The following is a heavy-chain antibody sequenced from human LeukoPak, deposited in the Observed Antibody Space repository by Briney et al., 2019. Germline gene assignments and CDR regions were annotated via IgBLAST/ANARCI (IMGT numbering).Heavy chain of an antibody. V-gene: IGHV3-7*01. CDR3: ASSWFGEVPHPNY. CDR2: IKQDGREK. CDR1: GFTFRSYW. J-gene: IGHJ4*02. Sequence: GGSLRLSCTVSGFTFRSYWMNWVRQAPGKGLEWVANIKQDGREKYYVESVKGRFTISRDNAKNSLYLQMNSLRAEDTALYYCASSWFGEVPHPNYWGQGTLVTVSS. D-gene: IGHD3-10*01.